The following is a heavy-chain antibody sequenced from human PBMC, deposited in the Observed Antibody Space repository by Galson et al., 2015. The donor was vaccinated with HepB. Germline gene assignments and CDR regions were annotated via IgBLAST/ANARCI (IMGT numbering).Heavy chain of an antibody. D-gene: IGHD3-10*01. CDR3: AKDRTYGSGSYYTDAFDI. V-gene: IGHV3-23*01. CDR2: ISGSGGST. Sequence: SLRLSCAASGFTFSSYAMSWVRQAPGKGLEWVSAISGSGGSTYYADSVKGRFTISRDNSKNTLYLQMNSLRAEDRAVYYCAKDRTYGSGSYYTDAFDIWGQGTMVTVSS. CDR1: GFTFSSYA. J-gene: IGHJ3*02.